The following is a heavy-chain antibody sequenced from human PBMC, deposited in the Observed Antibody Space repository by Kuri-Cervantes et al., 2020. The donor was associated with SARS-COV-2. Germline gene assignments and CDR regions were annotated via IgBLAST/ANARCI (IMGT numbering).Heavy chain of an antibody. CDR2: ISSNGSTI. Sequence: GESLKISCAASGFTFSDYYMSWIRQAPGKGLEWVSYISSNGSTIYYADSVKGRFTISRDNAKNSLYLQMNSLRAEDTAVYYCARGITMVRGVIDYWGQGTLVTVSS. D-gene: IGHD3-10*01. CDR1: GFTFSDYY. J-gene: IGHJ4*02. CDR3: ARGITMVRGVIDY. V-gene: IGHV3-11*04.